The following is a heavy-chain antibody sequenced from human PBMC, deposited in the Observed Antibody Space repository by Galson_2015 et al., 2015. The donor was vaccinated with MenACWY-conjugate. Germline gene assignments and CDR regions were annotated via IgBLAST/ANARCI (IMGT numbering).Heavy chain of an antibody. V-gene: IGHV1-8*01. D-gene: IGHD2-8*01. J-gene: IGHJ6*03. CDR2: MNPKSGNT. CDR3: ARLIDSKHANGNYYYYYYYMDV. CDR1: GYTFTTYD. Sequence: SVKVSCKASGYTFTTYDINWVRQAPGQGPEWMGWMNPKSGNTGYAQQFQGRVTMTRSTSMSTAYLELSSLRSEDTAVYYCARLIDSKHANGNYYYYYYYMDVWGKGTTVTVSS.